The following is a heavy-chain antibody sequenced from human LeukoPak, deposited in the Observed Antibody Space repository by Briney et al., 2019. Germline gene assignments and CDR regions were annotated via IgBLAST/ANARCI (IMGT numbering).Heavy chain of an antibody. V-gene: IGHV3-23*01. CDR2: ISGSGGST. CDR1: GFTFSSYA. J-gene: IGHJ6*02. Sequence: QPGGSLRLSCAASGFTFSSYAMSWVRQAPGKGLERVSAISGSGGSTYYADSVKGRFTISRDNSKNTLYLQMNSLRAEDTAVYYCAKHRSGWYYYYYGMDVWGQGTTVTVSS. CDR3: AKHRSGWYYYYYGMDV. D-gene: IGHD6-19*01.